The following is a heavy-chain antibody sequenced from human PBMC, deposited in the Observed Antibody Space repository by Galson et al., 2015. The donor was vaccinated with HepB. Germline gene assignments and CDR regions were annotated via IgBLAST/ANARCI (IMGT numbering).Heavy chain of an antibody. V-gene: IGHV4-30-2*06. Sequence: TLSLTCAVSGASISGGSYSWSWIRQSPGKGLEWLGYIYYTGSTNYNPSLKSRVTISLDKSKNQFSLKLSSVTAADTAVYYCARGQVGWYLDFWGRGTLVTVSS. CDR2: IYYTGST. CDR1: GASISGGSYS. D-gene: IGHD2-2*01. CDR3: ARGQVGWYLDF. J-gene: IGHJ2*01.